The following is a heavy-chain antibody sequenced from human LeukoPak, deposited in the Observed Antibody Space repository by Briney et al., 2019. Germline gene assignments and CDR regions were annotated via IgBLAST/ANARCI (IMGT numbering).Heavy chain of an antibody. CDR2: ISGSSSSI. CDR1: GFTFSGYS. Sequence: PGGSLRLSCAASGFTFSGYSMNWVRQAPGKGLEWVSYISGSSSSINYADSVRGRFATSRDNARNSLFLQMDSLRVEDTAVYYCARAPYSSSWYYFDFWGQGTLVTVSS. V-gene: IGHV3-21*05. CDR3: ARAPYSSSWYYFDF. J-gene: IGHJ4*02. D-gene: IGHD6-13*01.